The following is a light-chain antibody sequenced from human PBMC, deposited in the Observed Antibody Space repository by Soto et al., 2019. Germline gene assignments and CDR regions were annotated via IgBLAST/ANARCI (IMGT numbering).Light chain of an antibody. J-gene: IGKJ1*01. Sequence: DIQLTQSPSTLSGSVGDRVTITCRASQTISSWLAWYQQKPGEAPKLLIYKASTLQSGVPSRFSGSGSGTEFTLTISSLQPGDFATYYCQHYNSYSEEFGQVTKVDIK. CDR2: KAS. CDR3: QHYNSYSEE. CDR1: QTISSW. V-gene: IGKV1-5*03.